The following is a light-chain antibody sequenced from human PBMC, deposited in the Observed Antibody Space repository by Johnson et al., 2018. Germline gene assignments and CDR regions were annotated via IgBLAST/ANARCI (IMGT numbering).Light chain of an antibody. J-gene: IGLJ1*01. Sequence: QSVLTQPPSVSAAPGQKVTISCSGSSSNIGNNYVSWYQQLPGTAPKLLIYENNKRPSGIPDRFSGSKSGTSATLGITGLQTGDEAEYYCGTWDSSLSAGNGFGTGSKVTGL. V-gene: IGLV1-51*02. CDR1: SSNIGNNY. CDR3: GTWDSSLSAGNG. CDR2: ENN.